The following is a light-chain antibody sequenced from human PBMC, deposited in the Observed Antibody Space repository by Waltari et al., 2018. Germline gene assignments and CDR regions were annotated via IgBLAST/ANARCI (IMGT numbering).Light chain of an antibody. CDR3: MIWPSNASVM. J-gene: IGLJ3*02. CDR2: YYSDADK. V-gene: IGLV5-37*01. Sequence: QPVLTQPPSSSASPGESARLTCTLHSDINVGSQNMYWYLQKTGSPTRYLLYYYSDADKRQGSVVPSRFSGSKDASANTGILLISGVQSEDEADYYCMIWPSNASVMFGGGTKLTVL. CDR1: SDINVGSQN.